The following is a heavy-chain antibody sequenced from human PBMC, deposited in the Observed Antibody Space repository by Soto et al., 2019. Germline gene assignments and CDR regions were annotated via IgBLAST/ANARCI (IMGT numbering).Heavy chain of an antibody. Sequence: PSQTLSLTCAISGDSVSSNSAAWNWIRQSPSRGLEWLGRTYYRSKWYNDYAVSVKSRITINPDTSKNQCSLQLNSVTPEDTAVYYCARARIAVAGIDDGYYYYYYGMDVWGQGTTVTVSS. V-gene: IGHV6-1*01. CDR2: TYYRSKWYN. D-gene: IGHD6-19*01. CDR3: ARARIAVAGIDDGYYYYYYGMDV. J-gene: IGHJ6*02. CDR1: GDSVSSNSAA.